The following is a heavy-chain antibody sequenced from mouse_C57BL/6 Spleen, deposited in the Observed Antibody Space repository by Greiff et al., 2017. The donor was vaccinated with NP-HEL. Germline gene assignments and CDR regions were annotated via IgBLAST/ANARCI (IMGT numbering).Heavy chain of an antibody. CDR1: GFTFSSYG. CDR2: ISSGGSYT. Sequence: EVQGVESGGDLVKPGGSLKLSCAASGFTFSSYGMSWVRQTPDKRLEWVATISSGGSYTYYPDSVKGRFTISRDNAKNTLYLQMSSLKSEDTAMYYCARRGDGAYWGQGTLVTVSA. J-gene: IGHJ3*01. CDR3: ARRGDGAY. V-gene: IGHV5-6*01. D-gene: IGHD3-3*01.